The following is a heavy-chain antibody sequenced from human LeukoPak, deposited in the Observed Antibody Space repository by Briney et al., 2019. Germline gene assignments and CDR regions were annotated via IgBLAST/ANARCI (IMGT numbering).Heavy chain of an antibody. D-gene: IGHD4-17*01. V-gene: IGHV3-21*01. Sequence: GGSLRLSCAASGFTLSSYTMNWVRQAPGKGLEWVSTSSSSSTYIYYADSVKGRFTISRDNAKNSLYLQMNSLRAEDTAVYYCARDGIVYGDYPTDFDYWGQGTPVTVSS. CDR1: GFTLSSYT. J-gene: IGHJ4*02. CDR2: SSSSSTYI. CDR3: ARDGIVYGDYPTDFDY.